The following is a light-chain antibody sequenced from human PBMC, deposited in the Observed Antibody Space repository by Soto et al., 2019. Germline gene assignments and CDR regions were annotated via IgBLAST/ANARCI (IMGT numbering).Light chain of an antibody. V-gene: IGKV3-11*01. CDR3: QQRSNWPPVT. CDR2: DAS. CDR1: QSINRH. J-gene: IGKJ4*01. Sequence: STQAPATLSLSPAERATLSCRASQSINRHLAWYRQKPGQAPRLLIYDASNRATGIPARFSGSGSGTDFTLTISSLEPEDFGVYYCQQRSNWPPVTFGGGTKVDIK.